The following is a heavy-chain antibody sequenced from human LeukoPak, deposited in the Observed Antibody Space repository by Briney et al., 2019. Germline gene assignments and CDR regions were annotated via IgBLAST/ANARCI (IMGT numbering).Heavy chain of an antibody. V-gene: IGHV3-23*01. CDR2: IGGRGGST. J-gene: IGHJ6*02. CDR1: GFRFSDFT. D-gene: IGHD3-3*01. Sequence: PGGSLRLSCAASGFRFSDFTMTWVRQAPGKGPEWVSAIGGRGGSTYYADSLGGRFTISRDNSKDMVYLQMNSLRAEDTAVYYCAKDYTNDLRFLEWLPANYGMDVWGQGTTVTVSS. CDR3: AKDYTNDLRFLEWLPANYGMDV.